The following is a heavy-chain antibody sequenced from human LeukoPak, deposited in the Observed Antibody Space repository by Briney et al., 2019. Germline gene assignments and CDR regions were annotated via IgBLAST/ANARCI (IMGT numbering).Heavy chain of an antibody. J-gene: IGHJ4*02. Sequence: KPSETLSLTCRVSGGSISNYYWSWIRQPPGKGLEWIGYIYYSGTTSYNPSLKSRVTISVDTSKNQFSLKLSSVTAADTAVYYCARDRRGYSGYDLDYWGPGTLVTVSS. CDR2: IYYSGTT. CDR3: ARDRRGYSGYDLDY. D-gene: IGHD5-12*01. V-gene: IGHV4-59*01. CDR1: GGSISNYY.